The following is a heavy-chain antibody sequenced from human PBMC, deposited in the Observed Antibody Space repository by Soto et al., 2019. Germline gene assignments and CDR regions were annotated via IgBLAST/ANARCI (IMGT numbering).Heavy chain of an antibody. Sequence: QVQLQESGPGLVKPSETLSLTCTVSGGSITNYYCSWFRQPPGKGLEWIGYINYDGYSAYNLSLRRRVHLAVAEYKTQFSLMLEYVTAKDPDVYYCARHGFGPLHGLVDVWGPGTTVIVSS. D-gene: IGHD3-10*01. J-gene: IGHJ6*02. CDR2: INYDGYS. V-gene: IGHV4-59*08. CDR1: GGSITNYY. CDR3: ARHGFGPLHGLVDV.